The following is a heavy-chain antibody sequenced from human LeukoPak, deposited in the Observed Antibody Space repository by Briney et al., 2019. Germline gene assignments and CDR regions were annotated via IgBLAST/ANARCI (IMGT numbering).Heavy chain of an antibody. J-gene: IGHJ6*03. CDR3: ARGGPGYARYYYYYMDV. CDR1: GYTFTGYY. CDR2: INPNSGGT. Sequence: SVKVSCKAPGYTFTGYYMHWVRQAPGQGLEWMGWINPNSGGTNYAQKFQGRVTMTRDTSISTAYMELSRLRSDDTAVYYCARGGPGYARYYYYYMDVWGKGTTVTVSS. D-gene: IGHD5-12*01. V-gene: IGHV1-2*02.